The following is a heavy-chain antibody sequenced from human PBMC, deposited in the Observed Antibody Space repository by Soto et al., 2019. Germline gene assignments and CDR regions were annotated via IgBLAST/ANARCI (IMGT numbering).Heavy chain of an antibody. V-gene: IGHV3-33*01. CDR3: ARGAVAAGDFDY. CDR2: IWGDESKK. CDR1: GSAFRTHG. J-gene: IGHJ4*02. D-gene: IGHD2-15*01. Sequence: PRLSCAVSGSAFRTHGMHWVRQSPGKGLEWVAVIWGDESKKYYADSVKGRFTISKDNSKNTLFLQMNTLRAEDTAVYYCARGAVAAGDFDYWGQGTLVTVSS.